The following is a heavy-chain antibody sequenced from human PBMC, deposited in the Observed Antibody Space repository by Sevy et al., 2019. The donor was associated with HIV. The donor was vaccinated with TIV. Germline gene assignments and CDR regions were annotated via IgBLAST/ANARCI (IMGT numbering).Heavy chain of an antibody. CDR3: ARGRRKIAAAGSYYFDY. D-gene: IGHD6-13*01. V-gene: IGHV3-9*01. CDR1: GFTFDDYA. J-gene: IGHJ4*02. CDR2: ISWNSGSI. Sequence: GGSLRLSCAASGFTFDDYAMHWVRQAPGKGLEWVSGISWNSGSIGYADSVKGRFTISRDNAKNSLYLQMNSLRAEDTAVYYCARGRRKIAAAGSYYFDYWGQGTLVTVSS.